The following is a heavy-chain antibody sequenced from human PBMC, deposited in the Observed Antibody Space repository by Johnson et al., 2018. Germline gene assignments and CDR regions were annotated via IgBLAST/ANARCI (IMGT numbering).Heavy chain of an antibody. Sequence: QVQLQESGPGLVKPSETLSLTCTVSGGSISGYYWSWIRQPPWKILEWLGYIYHSGSTKYNPSLNSRVTMSVDASKNQCSLQLNSVTAADTAVYYCARYVSSSGYVHHWGQGTLVTVSS. J-gene: IGHJ1*01. V-gene: IGHV4-59*01. CDR3: ARYVSSSGYVHH. CDR2: IYHSGST. CDR1: GGSISGYY. D-gene: IGHD3-22*01.